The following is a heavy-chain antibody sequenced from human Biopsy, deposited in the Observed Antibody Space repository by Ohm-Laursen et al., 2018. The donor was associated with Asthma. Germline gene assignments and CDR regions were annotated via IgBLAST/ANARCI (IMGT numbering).Heavy chain of an antibody. CDR1: RFTYE. V-gene: IGHV3-30-3*01. Sequence: SLRLSCAASRFTYEMHWVRQAPGKGLEWVAVISYDGSSIYYADSVKGRFTISRDNSKNTLSLQMNSLTAEGAAVYYCAREGVAGTHIEDWGQGTLVTVSS. D-gene: IGHD6-19*01. J-gene: IGHJ4*02. CDR3: AREGVAGTHIED. CDR2: ISYDGSSI.